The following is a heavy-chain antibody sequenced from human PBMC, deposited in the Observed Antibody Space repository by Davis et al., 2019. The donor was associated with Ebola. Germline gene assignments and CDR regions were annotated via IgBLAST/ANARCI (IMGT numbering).Heavy chain of an antibody. CDR1: GYTFTSYG. Sequence: ASVKVSCKASGYTFTSYGLSWVRQAPGQGLEWMGWITAYNGNTNYAQKLQGRVTMTTDTSTSTAYMELSSLRSEDTAVYYCASSSGWYCFDYWGQGTLVTVSS. CDR3: ASSSGWYCFDY. D-gene: IGHD6-19*01. CDR2: ITAYNGNT. J-gene: IGHJ4*02. V-gene: IGHV1-18*01.